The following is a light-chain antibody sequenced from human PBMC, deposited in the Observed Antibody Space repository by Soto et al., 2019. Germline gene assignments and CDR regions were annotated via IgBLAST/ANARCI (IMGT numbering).Light chain of an antibody. CDR1: SSNIGAGYD. V-gene: IGLV1-40*01. CDR2: GNR. Sequence: QPVLTQPPSVSGAPGQRVTISCTGSSSNIGAGYDVHWYQQLPGTAPKLLIYGNRYRPSGVPDRFSGSKTGTSVTLAITGLQAEDEADYYCQSYDSSLRVVFGGGTKLTVL. J-gene: IGLJ2*01. CDR3: QSYDSSLRVV.